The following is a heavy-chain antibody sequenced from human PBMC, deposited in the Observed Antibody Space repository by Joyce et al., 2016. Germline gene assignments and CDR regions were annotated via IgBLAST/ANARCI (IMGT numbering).Heavy chain of an antibody. CDR1: GFTFSNYG. Sequence: QGQLVESGGGVVQPGRSLRLSCAASGFTFSNYGMHWVRQAPGKGLEWVAVISYDGSNKHYGDSVKGRFTISRDNSKNTLYLQMNSLRAEDTAVYYCAGGILTGYFDYWGQETLVTVSS. D-gene: IGHD3-9*01. CDR3: AGGILTGYFDY. V-gene: IGHV3-30*03. J-gene: IGHJ4*02. CDR2: ISYDGSNK.